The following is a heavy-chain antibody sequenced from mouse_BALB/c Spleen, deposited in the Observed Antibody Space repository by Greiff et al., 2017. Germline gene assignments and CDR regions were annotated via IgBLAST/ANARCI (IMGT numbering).Heavy chain of an antibody. CDR3: ATYYYGSSFYWYFDV. V-gene: IGHV5-6-5*01. CDR2: ISSGGST. CDR1: GFTFSSYA. J-gene: IGHJ1*01. Sequence: DVKLVESGGGLVKPGGSLKLSCAASGFTFSSYAMSWVRQTPEKRLEWVASISSGGSTYYPDSVKGRFTISRDNARNILYLQMSSLRSEDTAMYYCATYYYGSSFYWYFDVWGAGTTVTVSS. D-gene: IGHD1-1*01.